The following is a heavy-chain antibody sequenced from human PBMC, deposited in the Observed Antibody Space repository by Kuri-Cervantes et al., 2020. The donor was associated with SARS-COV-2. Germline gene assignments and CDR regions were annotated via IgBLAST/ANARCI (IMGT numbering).Heavy chain of an antibody. CDR2: ISYEGSNK. CDR3: ARVGYSYGNYFDY. D-gene: IGHD5-18*01. Sequence: GGSLRLSCAASGFTFNNYGMHWVRQAPGKGLEWVASISYEGSNKHYADSVKGRFTISRDNSKNTLYLQMNSLRAEDTAVYYCARVGYSYGNYFDYWGQGTLVTVSS. J-gene: IGHJ4*02. V-gene: IGHV3-30*03. CDR1: GFTFNNYG.